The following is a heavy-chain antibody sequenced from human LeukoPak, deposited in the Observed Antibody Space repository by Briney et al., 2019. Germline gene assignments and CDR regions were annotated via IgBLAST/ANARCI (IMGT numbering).Heavy chain of an antibody. V-gene: IGHV1-69*06. D-gene: IGHD6-13*01. CDR2: IIPIFGTA. J-gene: IGHJ4*02. CDR1: GGTFSSYA. Sequence: ASVKVSCKASGGTFSSYAISWVRQAPGQGLEWMGGIIPIFGTANYAQKFQGRVTITADKSTSTAYMELSSLRSEDTAVYYCARGVPGIAAEFDYWGQGTLVTVSS. CDR3: ARGVPGIAAEFDY.